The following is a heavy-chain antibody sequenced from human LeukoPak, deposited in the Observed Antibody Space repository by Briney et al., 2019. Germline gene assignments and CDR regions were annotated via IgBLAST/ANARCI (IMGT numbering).Heavy chain of an antibody. CDR3: ARAKYSGYDLSVVY. CDR2: INPNSGGT. V-gene: IGHV1-2*02. D-gene: IGHD5-12*01. CDR1: GYTFTGYY. Sequence: ASVKVSCKASGYTFTGYYMLWVRQAPGQGLEWMGWINPNSGGTNYAQKFQGRVTMTRDTSISTAYMELSRLRSDDTAVYYCARAKYSGYDLSVVYWGQGTLATVSS. J-gene: IGHJ4*02.